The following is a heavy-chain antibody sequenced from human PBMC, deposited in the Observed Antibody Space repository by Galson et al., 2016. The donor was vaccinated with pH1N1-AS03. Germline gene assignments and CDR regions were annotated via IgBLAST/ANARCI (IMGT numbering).Heavy chain of an antibody. J-gene: IGHJ4*02. CDR3: VKEEGLGGQRDH. D-gene: IGHD2-15*01. CDR2: LQYDESYR. CDR1: GFTLSGYG. V-gene: IGHV3-30*02. Sequence: SLRLSCAASGFTLSGYGMHWVRQAPGKGLEWVAFLQYDESYRNYADPVKGRFTISRDISKSTLYLHTNSLRVDDTAVYFCVKEEGLGGQRDHWGQGTLVTVSS.